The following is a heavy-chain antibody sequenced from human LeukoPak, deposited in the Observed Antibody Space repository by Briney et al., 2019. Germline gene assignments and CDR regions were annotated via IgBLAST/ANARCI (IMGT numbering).Heavy chain of an antibody. D-gene: IGHD3-10*01. CDR2: IRYDGSNK. CDR1: GFTFSSYG. Sequence: PGGSLRLSCAASGFTFSSYGMHWVRQAPGKGLEWVSFIRYDGSNKYYADSVKGRFTISRDNSKNTLYLQMDSLRAEDTAVYYCAKGIRRPGIGQGSYFDYWGQGTLVTVSS. CDR3: AKGIRRPGIGQGSYFDY. V-gene: IGHV3-30*02. J-gene: IGHJ4*02.